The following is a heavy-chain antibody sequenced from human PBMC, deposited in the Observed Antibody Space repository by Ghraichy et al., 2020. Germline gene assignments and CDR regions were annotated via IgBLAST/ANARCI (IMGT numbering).Heavy chain of an antibody. CDR1: GFTFSSYS. CDR3: ARDGTTVVVVAATQYYYYYGMDV. CDR2: ISSSSSTI. J-gene: IGHJ6*02. V-gene: IGHV3-48*02. D-gene: IGHD2-15*01. Sequence: GGSLRLSCAASGFTFSSYSMNRVRQAPGKGLEWVSYISSSSSTIYYADSVKGRFTISRDNAKNSLYLQMNSLRDEDTAVYYCARDGTTVVVVAATQYYYYYGMDVWGQGTTVTVSS.